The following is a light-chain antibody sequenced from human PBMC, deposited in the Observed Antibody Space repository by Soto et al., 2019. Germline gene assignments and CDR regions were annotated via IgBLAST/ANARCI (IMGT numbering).Light chain of an antibody. CDR2: GNN. J-gene: IGLJ1*01. CDR3: AAWDDSLNEYV. Sequence: QGVLTQAPSGSGTPGQRVTITCSGSSSNIGRNSVNWYQHLPGTAPKLLTHGNNHRPSGVPDRFSGSKSGTSASLAISGLQPEDEADYCCAAWDDSLNEYVFGDGTKVTV. V-gene: IGLV1-44*01. CDR1: SSNIGRNS.